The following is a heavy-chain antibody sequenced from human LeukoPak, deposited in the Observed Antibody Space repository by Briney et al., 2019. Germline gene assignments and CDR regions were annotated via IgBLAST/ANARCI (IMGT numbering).Heavy chain of an antibody. Sequence: SETLSLTCAVYGGSLSGYYWSWIRQPPGKGLEWIGEINHSGSTNYNPSLKSRVTISVDTSKNQFSLKLSSVTPADTAVYYCATGGFMVRGVLDYWGQGTLVTVS. D-gene: IGHD3-10*01. CDR2: INHSGST. J-gene: IGHJ4*02. CDR3: ATGGFMVRGVLDY. V-gene: IGHV4-34*01. CDR1: GGSLSGYY.